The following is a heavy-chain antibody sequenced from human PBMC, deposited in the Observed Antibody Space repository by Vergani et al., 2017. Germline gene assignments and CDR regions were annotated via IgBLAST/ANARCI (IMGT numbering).Heavy chain of an antibody. J-gene: IGHJ3*02. CDR3: ARGGGAYCTNGVCYTVAFDI. CDR2: IYTSGST. D-gene: IGHD2-8*01. V-gene: IGHV4-4*07. CDR1: GGSISSYY. Sequence: QVQLQESGPGLVKPSETLSLTCTVSGGSISSYYWSWIRQPAGKGLEWIGRIYTSGSTNYNPSLKSRVTISVDTSKNQFSLKLSSVTAADTAVYYCARGGGAYCTNGVCYTVAFDIWGQGTMVTVSS.